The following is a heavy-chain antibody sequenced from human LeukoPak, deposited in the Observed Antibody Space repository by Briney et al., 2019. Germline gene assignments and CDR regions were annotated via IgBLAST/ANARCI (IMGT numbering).Heavy chain of an antibody. V-gene: IGHV3-43*01. CDR3: GKGPRRCTGCDGFDI. Sequence: GGSLRLSCAASGFTFGDYSMHWVRQVPGKGLEWVSIISWDDNTEYYADSVKGRFTFSRDNSKTSLYLQMNSLRTEDTALYYCGKGPRRCTGCDGFDILGQGTMVTVSS. CDR2: ISWDDNTE. J-gene: IGHJ3*02. D-gene: IGHD1-14*01. CDR1: GFTFGDYS.